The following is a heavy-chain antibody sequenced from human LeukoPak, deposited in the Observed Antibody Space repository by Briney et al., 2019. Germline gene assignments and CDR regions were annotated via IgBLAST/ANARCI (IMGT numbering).Heavy chain of an antibody. Sequence: PGGSLRLSCAASGFTFSSYAMSWVRQAPGKGLEWVSAISGSGGSTYYADSVKGRFTISRDNSKNTLYLQMNSLRAEDTAVYYCAKAHGSGSYYYYYYGMYVWGQGTTVTVSS. D-gene: IGHD3-10*01. CDR1: GFTFSSYA. CDR2: ISGSGGST. V-gene: IGHV3-23*01. J-gene: IGHJ6*02. CDR3: AKAHGSGSYYYYYYGMYV.